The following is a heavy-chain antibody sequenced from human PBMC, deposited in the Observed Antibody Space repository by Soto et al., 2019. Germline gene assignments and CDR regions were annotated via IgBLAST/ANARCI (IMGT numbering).Heavy chain of an antibody. V-gene: IGHV1-18*01. CDR1: GYTFTSYG. CDR3: ARDHVGTHSSGWWGEGY. J-gene: IGHJ4*02. Sequence: QVPLVQSGAEVKKPGASVKVSCKASGYTFTSYGISWVRQAPGQGLEWMGWISAYNGNTNYAQKLQGRVTMTTDTSTSTAYMELRSLRSDDTAVYYCARDHVGTHSSGWWGEGYWGQGTLVTVSS. D-gene: IGHD6-19*01. CDR2: ISAYNGNT.